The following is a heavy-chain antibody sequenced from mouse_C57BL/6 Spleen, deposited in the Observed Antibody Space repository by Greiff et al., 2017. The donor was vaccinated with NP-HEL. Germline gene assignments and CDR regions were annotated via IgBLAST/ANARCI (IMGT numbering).Heavy chain of an antibody. CDR3: ARDGNYPYAMDY. J-gene: IGHJ4*01. Sequence: QVQLKESGAELARPGASVKLSGKASGYTFTSYGISWVKQRTGQGLEWIGEIYPRSGNTYYNEKFKGKATLTADKSSSTAYMELRSLTSEDSAVYFCARDGNYPYAMDYWGQGTSVTVSS. V-gene: IGHV1-81*01. CDR1: GYTFTSYG. CDR2: IYPRSGNT. D-gene: IGHD2-1*01.